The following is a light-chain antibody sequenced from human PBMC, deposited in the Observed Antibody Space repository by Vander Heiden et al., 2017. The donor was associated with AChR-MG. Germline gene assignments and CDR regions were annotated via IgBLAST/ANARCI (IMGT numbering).Light chain of an antibody. V-gene: IGLV2-23*02. CDR3: SSYANVRVI. CDR1: SSDVGGFNL. Sequence: QSALTQPASVSGSPGQSITISCTGSSSDVGGFNLVSWYQQHPGKAPKVLISEVTKRPSGVSNRFSGSKSGNTASLTISGLQAEDEADYYCSSYANVRVIFGGGTKVTVL. CDR2: EVT. J-gene: IGLJ6*01.